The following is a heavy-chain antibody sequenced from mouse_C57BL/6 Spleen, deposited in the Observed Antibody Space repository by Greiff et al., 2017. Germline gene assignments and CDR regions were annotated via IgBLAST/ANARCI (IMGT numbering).Heavy chain of an antibody. J-gene: IGHJ2*01. Sequence: EVQLQQSGPELVKPGASVKISCKASGYTFTDYYMNWVKQSHGKSLEWIGDINPNNGGTSYNQKFKGKATLTVDKSSSTAYMELRSLTSEDSAVYYCARSRYGNLYFDYWGQGTTLTVSS. D-gene: IGHD2-1*01. V-gene: IGHV1-26*01. CDR3: ARSRYGNLYFDY. CDR1: GYTFTDYY. CDR2: INPNNGGT.